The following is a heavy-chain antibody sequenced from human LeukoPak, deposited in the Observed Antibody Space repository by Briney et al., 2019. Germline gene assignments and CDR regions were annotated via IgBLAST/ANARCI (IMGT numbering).Heavy chain of an antibody. Sequence: GRSLPLSCAAPGFPFSSYGMHWVRQAPGKGREGVAVIWYDGSNKYYADSVKGRFTISRDNSKNTLYLQMNSLRAEDTAVYYCASTSGWYEPIDYWGQGTLVTVSS. CDR1: GFPFSSYG. D-gene: IGHD6-19*01. CDR2: IWYDGSNK. J-gene: IGHJ4*02. CDR3: ASTSGWYEPIDY. V-gene: IGHV3-33*01.